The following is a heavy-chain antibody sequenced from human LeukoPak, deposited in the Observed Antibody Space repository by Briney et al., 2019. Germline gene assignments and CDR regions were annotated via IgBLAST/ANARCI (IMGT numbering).Heavy chain of an antibody. CDR2: INPNSGGT. D-gene: IGHD1-26*01. CDR3: ARGSYGYSGSYYRLDY. CDR1: GYTFTGYY. J-gene: IGHJ4*02. V-gene: IGHV1-2*06. Sequence: ASVKVSCKASGYTFTGYYMHWVRQARGQGLEWMGRINPNSGGTNYAEKFQGRVTMTRDTSISTAYMELSRLRSDDTAVYYCARGSYGYSGSYYRLDYWGQGTLVTVSS.